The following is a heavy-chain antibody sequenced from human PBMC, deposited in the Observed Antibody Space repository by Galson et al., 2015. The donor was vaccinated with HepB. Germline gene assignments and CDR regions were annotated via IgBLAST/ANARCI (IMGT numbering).Heavy chain of an antibody. D-gene: IGHD2-21*02. Sequence: SVKVSCKASGYTFTSYGISWVRQAPGQGLEWMGWISAYNGNTNYAQKLQGRVTMTTDTSTSTAYMELRSLRSDDTAVYYCARDFLTAYCGGDCYSLDYWGQGTLVTVSS. V-gene: IGHV1-18*01. CDR2: ISAYNGNT. CDR1: GYTFTSYG. J-gene: IGHJ4*02. CDR3: ARDFLTAYCGGDCYSLDY.